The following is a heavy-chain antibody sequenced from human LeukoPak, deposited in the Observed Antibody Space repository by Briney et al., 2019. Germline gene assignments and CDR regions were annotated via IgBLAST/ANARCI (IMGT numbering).Heavy chain of an antibody. CDR1: GYTFTSYG. D-gene: IGHD3-3*01. CDR3: ARVCYDFWSGYYVGDYYFDY. Sequence: ASVKVSCKASGYTFTSYGISWVRQAPGQGLEWMGWISAYNGNTNYAQKLRGRVTMTTDTSTSTAYMELRSLRSDDTAVYYCARVCYDFWSGYYVGDYYFDYWGQGTLVTVSS. V-gene: IGHV1-18*01. CDR2: ISAYNGNT. J-gene: IGHJ4*02.